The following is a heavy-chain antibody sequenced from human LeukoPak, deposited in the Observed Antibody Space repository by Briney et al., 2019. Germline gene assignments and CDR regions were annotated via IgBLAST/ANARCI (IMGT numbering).Heavy chain of an antibody. CDR3: ARRLITIFGNAFDI. CDR1: GGTFSSYA. Sequence: SVKVSCKASGGTFSSYAISWVRQAPGQGLEWMGGIIPIFGTANYAQKFQGRVTITADESTSTAYMELGSLRSEDTAVYYCARRLITIFGNAFDIWGQGTMVTVSS. D-gene: IGHD3-3*01. V-gene: IGHV1-69*01. J-gene: IGHJ3*02. CDR2: IIPIFGTA.